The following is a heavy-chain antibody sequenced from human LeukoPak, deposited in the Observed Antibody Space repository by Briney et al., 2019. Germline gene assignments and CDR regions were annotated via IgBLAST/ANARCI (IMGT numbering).Heavy chain of an antibody. CDR2: IYYSGST. Sequence: PSETLSPTCTVSGGSISSYYWSWIRQPPGKGLEWIGYIYYSGSTNYNPSLKSRATRSVDTSKNQFSLKLSAVTAADTAVYYCARHEEWLPDYWGQGTLVTVSS. J-gene: IGHJ4*01. CDR3: ARHEEWLPDY. D-gene: IGHD5-12*01. CDR1: GGSISSYY. V-gene: IGHV4-59*08.